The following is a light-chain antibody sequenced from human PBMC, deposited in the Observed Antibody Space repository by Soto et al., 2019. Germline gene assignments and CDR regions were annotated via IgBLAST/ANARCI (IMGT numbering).Light chain of an antibody. CDR3: QQFISYPLT. Sequence: EFVLTQSPGTLSLSPGERATLSCRASQTVRNNYLAWYQQKPGQAPRLLIYDASSRATGIPDRFSGGGSETDFTLNISRLEPEDFAVYYCQQFISYPLTFGGGTKVEIK. CDR2: DAS. CDR1: QTVRNNY. V-gene: IGKV3-20*01. J-gene: IGKJ4*01.